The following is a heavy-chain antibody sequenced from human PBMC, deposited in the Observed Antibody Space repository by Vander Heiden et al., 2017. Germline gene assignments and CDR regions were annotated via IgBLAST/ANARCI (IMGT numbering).Heavy chain of an antibody. CDR3: AKDSGADWYFDL. V-gene: IGHV3-43*01. Sequence: EVQLVESGGVVVQPGGSLRLSCAAPGFTFDDYTMHWVRQAPGKGLEWVSHISWDGGTTFYADSVKGRFTISRDNSKNSLYLYMNSLRTEDTAFYYCAKDSGADWYFDLWGRGTLVTVSS. D-gene: IGHD1-26*01. CDR1: GFTFDDYT. CDR2: ISWDGGTT. J-gene: IGHJ2*01.